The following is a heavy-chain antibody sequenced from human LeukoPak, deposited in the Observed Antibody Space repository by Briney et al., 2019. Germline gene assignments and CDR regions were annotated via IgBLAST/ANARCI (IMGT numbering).Heavy chain of an antibody. D-gene: IGHD5-12*01. CDR1: GGSISSYY. CDR2: IYYSGST. CDR3: ARAASGYYYASDM. J-gene: IGHJ3*02. V-gene: IGHV4-59*01. Sequence: PSETLSLTCTVSGGSISSYYWNWIRQPPGKGLEWLGYIYYSGSTKYNPSLNSRVTMSVDTSKNQLSLNLTSVTAADTAVYYCARAASGYYYASDMWGQGTVVTVSS.